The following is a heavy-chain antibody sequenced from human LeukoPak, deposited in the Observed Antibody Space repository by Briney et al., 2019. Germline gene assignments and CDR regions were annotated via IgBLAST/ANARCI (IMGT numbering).Heavy chain of an antibody. CDR2: IYTSGST. J-gene: IGHJ4*02. CDR3: ARAWGPRSYEHPFDY. CDR1: GGSIRNYY. V-gene: IGHV4-4*07. Sequence: SETLSLTCTVSGGSIRNYYWSWIRQPAGKGLEWIGRIYTSGSTNYNPSLKSRVTISVDTSKNQFSLKLSSVTAADTAVYYCARAWGPRSYEHPFDYWGQGTLVTVSS. D-gene: IGHD3-16*01.